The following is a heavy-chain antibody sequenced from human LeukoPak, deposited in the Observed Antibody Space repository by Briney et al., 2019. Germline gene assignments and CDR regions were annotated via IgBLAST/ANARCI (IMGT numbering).Heavy chain of an antibody. CDR3: ARGDDNNVFDP. CDR1: GYIFTNYY. CDR2: INPSGEVT. J-gene: IGHJ5*02. V-gene: IGHV1-46*01. Sequence: ASVKVSCKASGYIFTNYYVHWIRRAAGQRFEWMGLINPSGEVTGYAPKFEGRVSMTTDTSTRTIYMELSSLRFDDTAVYYCARGDDNNVFDPWGQGTLVTVSS. D-gene: IGHD3-22*01.